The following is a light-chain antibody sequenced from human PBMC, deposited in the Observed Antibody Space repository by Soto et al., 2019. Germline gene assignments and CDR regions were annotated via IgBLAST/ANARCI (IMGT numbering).Light chain of an antibody. V-gene: IGLV2-23*02. CDR1: NSDVGSFNA. Sequence: QSVLTQPASVTGSPGQSIAISCTGTNSDVGSFNAVSWYQQDPGKAPKLIIYEVTKRPSGVSDRFSGSKSGNTASLTISGLRAEDEADYHCCSRGGVSPTYVFGNGTKVTVL. CDR3: CSRGGVSPTYV. J-gene: IGLJ1*01. CDR2: EVT.